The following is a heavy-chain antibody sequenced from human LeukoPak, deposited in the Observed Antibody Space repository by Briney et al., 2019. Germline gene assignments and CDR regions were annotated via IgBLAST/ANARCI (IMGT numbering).Heavy chain of an antibody. CDR2: ITTSSTYI. CDR1: GFSFSDYN. D-gene: IGHD6-13*01. CDR3: ARAYSSSWYDF. Sequence: GGSLRLSCAASGFSFSDYNMNWVRQAPGKALEWVSSITTSSTYIYYGDSVKGRFTISRDNAKNSLYLQMNGLRAEDTAVYYCARAYSSSWYDFWGQGTLVTVSS. J-gene: IGHJ5*01. V-gene: IGHV3-21*01.